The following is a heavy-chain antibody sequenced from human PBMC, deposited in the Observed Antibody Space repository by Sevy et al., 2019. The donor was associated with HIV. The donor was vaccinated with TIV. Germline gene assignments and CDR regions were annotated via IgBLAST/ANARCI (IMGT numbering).Heavy chain of an antibody. J-gene: IGHJ6*03. V-gene: IGHV4-61*02. Sequence: SETLSLTCTVSGGSISSGSYYWSWIRQPAGKGLEWIGRIYTSGSTNYNPSLKSRVTISVDTSKNQCSLKLCSVTAAVTAVYYCARAVMDDILTGYYGAMDVWGKGTTVTVSS. CDR2: IYTSGST. CDR1: GGSISSGSYY. D-gene: IGHD3-9*01. CDR3: ARAVMDDILTGYYGAMDV.